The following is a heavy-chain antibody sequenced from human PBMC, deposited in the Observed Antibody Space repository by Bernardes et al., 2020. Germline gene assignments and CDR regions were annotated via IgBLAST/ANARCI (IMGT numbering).Heavy chain of an antibody. J-gene: IGHJ4*02. CDR2: IYYSGST. CDR1: GGSISSGDYY. CDR3: ARVLIVVVIIDY. D-gene: IGHD3-22*01. V-gene: IGHV4-30-4*01. Sequence: SESLSLTCTVSGGSISSGDYYWSWLLQPPGKGLEWIGYIYYSGSTYYNPSLKSRVTISVDTSKNQFSLKLSSVTAADTAVYYCARVLIVVVIIDYWGQGTLVTVSS.